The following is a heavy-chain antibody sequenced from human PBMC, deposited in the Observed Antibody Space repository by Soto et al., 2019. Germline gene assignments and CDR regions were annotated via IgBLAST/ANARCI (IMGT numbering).Heavy chain of an antibody. CDR3: ASIAVADVGWFDP. D-gene: IGHD6-19*01. J-gene: IGHJ5*02. CDR1: GGSFSGYY. V-gene: IGHV4-34*01. Sequence: PSETLSLTCAVYGGSFSGYYWSWIRQPPGEGLEWIGEINHSGSTNYNPSLKSRVTISVDTSKNQFSLKLSSVTAADTAVYYCASIAVADVGWFDPWGQGTLVTVSS. CDR2: INHSGST.